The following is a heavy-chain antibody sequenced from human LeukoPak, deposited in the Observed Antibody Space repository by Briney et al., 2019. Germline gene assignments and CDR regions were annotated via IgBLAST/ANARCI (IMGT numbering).Heavy chain of an antibody. V-gene: IGHV3-7*01. J-gene: IGHJ4*02. CDR2: IKQDGSEK. CDR3: ARDGAGRVLWFGELFGYFDY. CDR1: GFTFSSYW. Sequence: GGSLRLSCAASGFTFSSYWMSWVRQAPGKGLEWVANIKQDGSEKYYVDSVKGRFTISRDNAKNSLYLQMNSLRAEDTAVYYCARDGAGRVLWFGELFGYFDYWGQGTLVTVSS. D-gene: IGHD3-10*01.